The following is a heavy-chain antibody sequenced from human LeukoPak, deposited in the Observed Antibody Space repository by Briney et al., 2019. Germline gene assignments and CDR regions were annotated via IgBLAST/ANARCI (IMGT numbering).Heavy chain of an antibody. V-gene: IGHV3-53*01. CDR2: IYIGGDT. D-gene: IGHD1-26*01. J-gene: IGHJ3*01. CDR3: AREVGSGSYLAHAFDL. Sequence: TGGSLRLSCAASAFSLSRNFMGWVRQAPGKGLEWVSLIYIGGDTYYADSVKGRFTISRDNSKNTIYLQMNSLRVEDTAVYYCAREVGSGSYLAHAFDLWGQGTMVTVSS. CDR1: AFSLSRNF.